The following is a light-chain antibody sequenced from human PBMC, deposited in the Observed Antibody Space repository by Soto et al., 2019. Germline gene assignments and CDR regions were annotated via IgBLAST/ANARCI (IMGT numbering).Light chain of an antibody. Sequence: QSVLTQPPSASGSPGQSVTISCTGTSSDVGYYNYVSWYQQHPGKAPKLMIYEVSKRPSGVPDRFSGSKSDNTASLTVSGLQAEDEADYYCSSYAGSNSVLFGGGTKLTVL. CDR3: SSYAGSNSVL. V-gene: IGLV2-8*01. J-gene: IGLJ2*01. CDR2: EVS. CDR1: SSDVGYYNY.